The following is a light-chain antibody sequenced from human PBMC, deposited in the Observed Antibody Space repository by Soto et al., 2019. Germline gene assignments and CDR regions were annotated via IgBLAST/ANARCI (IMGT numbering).Light chain of an antibody. CDR2: AAS. V-gene: IGKV1-27*01. J-gene: IGKJ1*01. Sequence: DIQMTQSPSSLSASVGDRAIITCQASQDINNHLAWYQQKPGKVPNLLLWAASTFQSGVPPRFSRSGSGTYFTLTISSLQTEDVADYYCQRYNSAPKTFGQGTKVEIK. CDR3: QRYNSAPKT. CDR1: QDINNH.